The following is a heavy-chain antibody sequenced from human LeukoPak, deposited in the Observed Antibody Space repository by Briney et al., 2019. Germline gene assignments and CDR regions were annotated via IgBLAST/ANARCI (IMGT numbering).Heavy chain of an antibody. CDR3: ARLYYYDSSGYYDPFDY. CDR1: GYTFTGYY. Sequence: GASVKVSCKASGYTFTGYYMHWVRQAPGQGLEWMGRINPNSGGTNYAQKFQGRVTMTRDTSISTAYMELSRLRSDDTAVYYCARLYYYDSSGYYDPFDYWGQGTLVTVSP. V-gene: IGHV1-2*06. J-gene: IGHJ4*02. D-gene: IGHD3-22*01. CDR2: INPNSGGT.